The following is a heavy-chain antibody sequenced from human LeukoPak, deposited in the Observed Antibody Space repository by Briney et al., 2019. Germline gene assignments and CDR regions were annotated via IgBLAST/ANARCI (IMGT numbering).Heavy chain of an antibody. D-gene: IGHD5-18*01. J-gene: IGHJ4*02. V-gene: IGHV3-11*05. Sequence: DSVKGRFTISRDNAKNSLYLQMNSLRAEDTAVYYCARDYVDTAMVTDKATPIYWGQGTLVTVSS. CDR3: ARDYVDTAMVTDKATPIY.